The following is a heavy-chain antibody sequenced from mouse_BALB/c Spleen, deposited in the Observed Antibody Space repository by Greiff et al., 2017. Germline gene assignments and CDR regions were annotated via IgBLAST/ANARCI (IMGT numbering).Heavy chain of an antibody. CDR2: IWGDGST. D-gene: IGHD2-1*01. Sequence: QVQLKESGPGLVAPSQSLSITCTVSGFSLTGYGVNWVRQPPGKGLEWLGMIWGDGSTDYNSALKSRLSISKDNSKSQVFLKMNSLQTDDTARYYCARDLWNSGIYDGNLGVWGAGTTVTVSS. V-gene: IGHV2-6-7*01. J-gene: IGHJ1*01. CDR1: GFSLTGYG. CDR3: ARDLWNSGIYDGNLGV.